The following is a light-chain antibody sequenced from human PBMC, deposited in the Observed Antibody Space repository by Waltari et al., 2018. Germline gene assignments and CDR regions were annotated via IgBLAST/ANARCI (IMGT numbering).Light chain of an antibody. CDR1: QSVSSN. Sequence: EIVMTQSPATLSVSPGERATLSCRASQSVSSNLAWYQQKPGQAPRLLIYGASTSTTGIPARFSVSGSGTEFTLTISSLQSEDFAVHYCQQYNNWPWTFGQGTKVEIK. V-gene: IGKV3-15*01. CDR3: QQYNNWPWT. J-gene: IGKJ1*01. CDR2: GAS.